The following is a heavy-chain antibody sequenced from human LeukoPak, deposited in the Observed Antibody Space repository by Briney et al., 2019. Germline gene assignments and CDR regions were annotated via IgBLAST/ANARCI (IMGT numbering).Heavy chain of an antibody. Sequence: ASVKVSCKASGYSFIDYHIHWVRQAPGQGLECMGWISPRSGATKYYIERFQGRYTMTRDTSIRTAYMELSGLTYDDTAMYFCARDVIMGGSQGWFDPWGQGTLVTVSS. D-gene: IGHD2-8*01. V-gene: IGHV1-2*02. J-gene: IGHJ5*02. CDR1: GYSFIDYH. CDR3: ARDVIMGGSQGWFDP. CDR2: ISPRSGAT.